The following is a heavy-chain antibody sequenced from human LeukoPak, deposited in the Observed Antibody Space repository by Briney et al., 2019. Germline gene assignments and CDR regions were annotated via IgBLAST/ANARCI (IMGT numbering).Heavy chain of an antibody. V-gene: IGHV4-30-4*01. CDR1: GGSISSGGYY. CDR3: ARDLGYSYGIDY. Sequence: SQTLSLTCTVSGGSISSGGYYWSWIRQPPGKGLEWIGYIYYSGSTYYNPSLKSRVTISVDTSKNQFSLKLSSVTAADTAVYYCARDLGYSYGIDYWGQGTLVTVSS. CDR2: IYYSGST. D-gene: IGHD5-18*01. J-gene: IGHJ4*02.